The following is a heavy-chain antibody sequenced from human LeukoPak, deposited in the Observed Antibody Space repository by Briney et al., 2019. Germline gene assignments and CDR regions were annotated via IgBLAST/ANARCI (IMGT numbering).Heavy chain of an antibody. CDR2: ISGSGGST. J-gene: IGHJ5*02. Sequence: GGSLRLSCAASGFTFSSYAMSWVRQAPGKGLEWVSAISGSGGSTYYADSVKGRCTISRDNSKNTLYLQMNSLRAEDTAVYYCAKDRPGAVAGTSWFDPWGQGTLVTVSS. D-gene: IGHD6-19*01. CDR1: GFTFSSYA. CDR3: AKDRPGAVAGTSWFDP. V-gene: IGHV3-23*01.